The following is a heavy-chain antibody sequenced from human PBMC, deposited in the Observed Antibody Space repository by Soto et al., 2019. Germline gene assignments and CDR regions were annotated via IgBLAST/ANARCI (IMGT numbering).Heavy chain of an antibody. CDR3: ATPARNYAFWSGSSFEI. D-gene: IGHD3-3*01. CDR2: MNPNSGNT. J-gene: IGHJ3*02. CDR1: GYTFTSYD. Sequence: QVQLVQSGAEVKKPGASVKVSCKASGYTFTSYDINWVRQATGQGLEWMGWMNPNSGNTGYAQKFQGRVTMTRNTSPSTAYMELTSLRSEATPVYYCATPARNYAFWSGSSFEIWGPGTMVTVSS. V-gene: IGHV1-8*01.